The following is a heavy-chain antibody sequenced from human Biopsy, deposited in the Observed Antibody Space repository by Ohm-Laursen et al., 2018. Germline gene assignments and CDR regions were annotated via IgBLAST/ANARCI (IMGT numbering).Heavy chain of an antibody. CDR1: GITVNDHY. D-gene: IGHD2-8*02. Sequence: SLRLSCSASGITVNDHYMSWVRQAPGKGLEWVSSVTTTSSYIYYADSVKGRFTISRDNAKNTLHLQMNSLRAEDTAAYYCTGDSGGLGDYWGQGTLVTVSS. V-gene: IGHV3-11*06. CDR2: VTTTSSYI. CDR3: TGDSGGLGDY. J-gene: IGHJ4*02.